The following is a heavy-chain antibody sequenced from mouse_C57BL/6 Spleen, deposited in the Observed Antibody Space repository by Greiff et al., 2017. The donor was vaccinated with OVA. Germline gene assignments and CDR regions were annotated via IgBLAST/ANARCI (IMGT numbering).Heavy chain of an antibody. J-gene: IGHJ4*01. CDR3: ARDAWDGAMDY. V-gene: IGHV7-1*01. CDR2: SRNKANDYTT. CDR1: GFTFSDFY. D-gene: IGHD4-1*01. Sequence: EVKLVESGGGLVQSGRSLRLSCATSGFTFSDFYMEWVRQAPGKGLEWIAASRNKANDYTTEYSASVKGRFIVSRDTSQSILYLQMNALRAEDTAIYYCARDAWDGAMDYWGQGTSVTVSS.